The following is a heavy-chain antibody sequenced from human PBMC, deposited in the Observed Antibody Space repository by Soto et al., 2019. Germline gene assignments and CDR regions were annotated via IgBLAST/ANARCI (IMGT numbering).Heavy chain of an antibody. Sequence: QVQLEQSGPGLVQPSESLSLTCTVSGDSVSSGTDYWSWIRPRPGMVLEGVGYIYYGRSSYYNPSLGSRVTMSIDTSKNQVSLKLTCVTAEDTALYYCARGVGFGYYYYHMDIWGQGTTVTVSS. CDR2: IYYGRSS. CDR3: ARGVGFGYYYYHMDI. CDR1: GDSVSSGTDY. J-gene: IGHJ6*02. D-gene: IGHD3-10*01. V-gene: IGHV4-61*01.